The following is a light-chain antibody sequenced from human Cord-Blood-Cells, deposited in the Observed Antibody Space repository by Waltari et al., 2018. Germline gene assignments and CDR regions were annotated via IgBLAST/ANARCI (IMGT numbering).Light chain of an antibody. J-gene: IGLJ3*02. CDR1: SSDVGGYNY. CDR2: EVS. CDR3: SSYTSSSTWV. Sequence: QSALTQPASVSGSPGQSIPISCTGTSSDVGGYNYVSWYQQHPGKAPKLMSYEVSNRPSGVSNRFSGSKSGNTASLTISGLQAEDEADYYCSSYTSSSTWVFGGGTKLTVL. V-gene: IGLV2-14*01.